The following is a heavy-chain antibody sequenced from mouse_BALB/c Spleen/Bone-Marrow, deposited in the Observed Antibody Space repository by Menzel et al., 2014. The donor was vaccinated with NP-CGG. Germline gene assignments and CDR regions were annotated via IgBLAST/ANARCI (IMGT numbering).Heavy chain of an antibody. J-gene: IGHJ2*01. CDR1: GYTFTDYA. CDR2: ISTYSGNT. Sequence: VQLQQSGPELVRPGVSVKISCKGSGYTFTDYAMPWVKQSHAKSLEWIGVISTYSGNTNYNQKFKGKATMTVDKSSSSAYMKLARFTSEDFAFYYCARSYYGSSHPFVYWGQGTTLTVSS. CDR3: ARSYYGSSHPFVY. D-gene: IGHD1-1*01. V-gene: IGHV1-67*01.